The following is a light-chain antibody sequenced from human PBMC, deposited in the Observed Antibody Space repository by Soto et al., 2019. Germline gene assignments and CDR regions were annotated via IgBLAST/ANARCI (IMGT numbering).Light chain of an antibody. Sequence: DFPMTQSPSTLSASVGDRVTITCRASQSISIWLAWYQQKPGKAPKILIYDASSLENGGPSRCSGSGSVTKFSLTISSMQQDDFATYYYQQQNSYSPQTFGQGTKVEIK. CDR2: DAS. V-gene: IGKV1-5*01. CDR3: QQQNSYSPQT. J-gene: IGKJ1*01. CDR1: QSISIW.